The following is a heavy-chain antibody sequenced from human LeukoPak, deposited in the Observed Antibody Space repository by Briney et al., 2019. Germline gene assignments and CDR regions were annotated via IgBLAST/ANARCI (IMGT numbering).Heavy chain of an antibody. D-gene: IGHD3-9*01. Sequence: SETLSLTCTVSGGSISSSSSYWGWIRQPPGKGLEWIGNIFYSGTTYYNPSLKSRVTISLDTSKNQFSLRLSSVTAADTAFYYCVRLPTGYPNWFDPRGQGTLVTVSS. CDR3: VRLPTGYPNWFDP. CDR1: GGSISSSSSY. CDR2: IFYSGTT. J-gene: IGHJ5*02. V-gene: IGHV4-39*01.